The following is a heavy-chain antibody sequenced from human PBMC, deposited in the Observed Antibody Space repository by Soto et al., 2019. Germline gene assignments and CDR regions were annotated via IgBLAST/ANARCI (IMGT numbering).Heavy chain of an antibody. CDR2: IFHDGTA. CDR1: GVSLTSGNW. V-gene: IGHV4-4*02. Sequence: SETLSLTCAVSGVSLTSGNWWTFVRQSPQRGLEYIGEIFHDGTANYYPSFERRVAMSVDTSRNQFSLKLTSVTAADTAVYFCARLVYDTRLNYMYFDFWGPGTLVTVSS. D-gene: IGHD3-10*01. CDR3: ARLVYDTRLNYMYFDF. J-gene: IGHJ4*02.